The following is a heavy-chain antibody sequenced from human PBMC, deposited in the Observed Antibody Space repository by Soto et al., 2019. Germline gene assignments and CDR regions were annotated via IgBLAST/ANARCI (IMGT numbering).Heavy chain of an antibody. V-gene: IGHV3-30-3*01. J-gene: IGHJ2*01. Sequence: QVQLVESGGGVVQPGRSLRLSCAASGFTFSSYAMHWVRQAPGKGLEWVAVISYDGSNKYYADSVKGRFTISRDNSKNXLYLQMNSLRAEDTAVYYCARVGGDGYNPYWYFDLWGRGTLVTVSS. CDR2: ISYDGSNK. D-gene: IGHD2-21*01. CDR1: GFTFSSYA. CDR3: ARVGGDGYNPYWYFDL.